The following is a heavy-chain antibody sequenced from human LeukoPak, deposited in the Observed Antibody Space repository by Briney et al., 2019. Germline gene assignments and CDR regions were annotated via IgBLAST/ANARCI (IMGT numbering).Heavy chain of an antibody. CDR3: ARLEYSSSPYWYFDL. CDR1: GGSISGHY. CDR2: IYYSGST. V-gene: IGHV4-59*11. J-gene: IGHJ2*01. Sequence: SETLSLTCTVSGGSISGHYWNWIRQPPGKGLEWIGYIYYSGSTNYNPSLKSRVTISVDRSKNQFSLKLSSVTAADTAVYYCARLEYSSSPYWYFDLWGRGTLVTVSS. D-gene: IGHD6-6*01.